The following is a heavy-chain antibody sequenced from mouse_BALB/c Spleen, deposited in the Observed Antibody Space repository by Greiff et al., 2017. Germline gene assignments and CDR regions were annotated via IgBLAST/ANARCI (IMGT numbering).Heavy chain of an antibody. CDR1: GFTFSSYA. CDR2: ISSGGST. V-gene: IGHV5-6-5*01. CDR3: ARGRNYYGSSYDYFDY. J-gene: IGHJ2*01. Sequence: EVQLQESGGGLVKPGGSLKLSCAASGFTFSSYAMSWVRQTPEKRLEWVASISSGGSTYYPDSVKGRFTISRDNARNILYLQMSSLRSEDTAMYYCARGRNYYGSSYDYFDYWGQGTTLTVSS. D-gene: IGHD1-1*01.